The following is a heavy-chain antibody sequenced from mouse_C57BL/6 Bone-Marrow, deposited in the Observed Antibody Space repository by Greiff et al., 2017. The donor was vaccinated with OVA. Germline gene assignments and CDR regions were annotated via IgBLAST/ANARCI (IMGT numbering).Heavy chain of an antibody. Sequence: EVKLVESGGGLVQPKGSLKLSCAASGFSFNTYAMNWVRQAPGKGLEWVARIRSKSNNYATYYADSVKDRFTISRDDSESMLYLQMNNLKTEDTAMYYCVRQRYGTPAYWGQGTLVTVSA. V-gene: IGHV10-1*01. J-gene: IGHJ3*01. CDR3: VRQRYGTPAY. CDR1: GFSFNTYA. D-gene: IGHD1-1*01. CDR2: IRSKSNNYAT.